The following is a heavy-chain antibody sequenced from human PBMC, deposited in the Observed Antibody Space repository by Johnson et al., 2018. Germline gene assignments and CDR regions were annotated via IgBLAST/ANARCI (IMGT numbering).Heavy chain of an antibody. CDR3: VGANSGACCSDY. V-gene: IGHV3-72*01. CDR1: GFTFSDHY. D-gene: IGHD4/OR15-4a*01. J-gene: IGHJ4*02. CDR2: TRNKAKSYST. Sequence: EVQLVETGGGLVQXGGSPRLSCAVSGFTFSDHYMDWVRQAPGKGLEWVGRTRNKAKSYSTEYAAPLKGRFTISRDESKNSVYLQMNNLETGDTAVYYCVGANSGACCSDYWGQGALVTVSS.